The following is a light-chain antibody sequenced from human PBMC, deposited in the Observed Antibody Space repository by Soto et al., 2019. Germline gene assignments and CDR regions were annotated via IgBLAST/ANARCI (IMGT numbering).Light chain of an antibody. Sequence: QSALTQPASVSGSPGQSITLSCTGTSSDVGGNHVSWYQQHPGKAPRLIIYDVSNRHSGISNRFSGSKSDNTASLTISGLQADDEADYYCSSHTSTSRYVFGTGTKLTVL. CDR2: DVS. CDR1: SSDVGGNH. V-gene: IGLV2-14*03. J-gene: IGLJ1*01. CDR3: SSHTSTSRYV.